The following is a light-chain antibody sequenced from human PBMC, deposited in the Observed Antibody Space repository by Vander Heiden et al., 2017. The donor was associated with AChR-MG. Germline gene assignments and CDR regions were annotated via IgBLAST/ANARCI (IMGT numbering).Light chain of an antibody. Sequence: QSALTQPPSVSAAPGQRVTISCSGSSSNIAIDFVSWYRQFPGTPPQLLIFDNDKRPLGIPARFSASKSGTSATLAITGLQTGDEADYYCQTWDTSLMSVVFGGGTKLTVL. J-gene: IGLJ2*01. CDR2: DND. CDR3: QTWDTSLMSVV. V-gene: IGLV1-51*01. CDR1: SSNIAIDF.